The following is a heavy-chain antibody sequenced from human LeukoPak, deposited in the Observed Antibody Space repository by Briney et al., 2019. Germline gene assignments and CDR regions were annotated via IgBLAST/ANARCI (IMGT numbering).Heavy chain of an antibody. V-gene: IGHV3-23*01. CDR3: VKRVDYSEKYYFDS. J-gene: IGHJ4*02. Sequence: GSLRLSCAASGFTFSRYAMSWVRQAPGKGLEWVSAISGDVRSTFYADSVEGRFTISRDNSENTLSLQMNSLRADDTAVYYCVKRVDYSEKYYFDSWGRGTLVTVSS. D-gene: IGHD4-11*01. CDR1: GFTFSRYA. CDR2: ISGDVRST.